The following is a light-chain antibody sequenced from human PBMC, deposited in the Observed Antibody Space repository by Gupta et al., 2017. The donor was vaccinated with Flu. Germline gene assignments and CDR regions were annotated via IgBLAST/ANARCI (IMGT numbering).Light chain of an antibody. CDR1: SLRSYS. CDR2: SKN. Sequence: ELTQDPAVSVALGQTVRITCQGDSLRSYSASWYQQKPGQAPVLVIHSKNNRPSGIPDRVSGSSSGNTASLTITGAQAEDEADYYGSSRDSSGNHVIFGGGTKLTVL. J-gene: IGLJ2*01. V-gene: IGLV3-19*01. CDR3: SSRDSSGNHVI.